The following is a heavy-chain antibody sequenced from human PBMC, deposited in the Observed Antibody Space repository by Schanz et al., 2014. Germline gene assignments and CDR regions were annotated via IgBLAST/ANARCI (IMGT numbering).Heavy chain of an antibody. CDR1: GFTFSSYA. J-gene: IGHJ5*02. Sequence: EVQLLESGGGLAQPGGSLRLSCAASGFTFSSYAMSWVRQAPGKGLGWVAAISGRSGSTYYADSVKGRFTISRDNSKNPLCLQMSRLRAEDTAVYYGVRDSFCAFDLWGQGALVTVSS. CDR2: ISGRSGST. CDR3: VRDSFCAFDL. D-gene: IGHD3-3*01. V-gene: IGHV3-23*01.